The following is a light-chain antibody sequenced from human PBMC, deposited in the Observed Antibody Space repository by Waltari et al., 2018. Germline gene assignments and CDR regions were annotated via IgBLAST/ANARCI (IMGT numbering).Light chain of an antibody. V-gene: IGLV2-23*01. CDR1: SSYVGRHNI. J-gene: IGLJ2*01. CDR3: CSYAGSSTV. Sequence: SALTPPSSVPGSPGQPTTIPCTGTSSYVGRHNIVSWYQQHPGKAPKPMIYEGNKRPSVGSNRFSGSKSGNTASRTISGVQAEDEADYYCCSYAGSSTVFGGGTKLTVL. CDR2: EGN.